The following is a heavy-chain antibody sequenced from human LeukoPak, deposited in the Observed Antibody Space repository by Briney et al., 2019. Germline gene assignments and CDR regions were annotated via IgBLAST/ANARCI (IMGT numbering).Heavy chain of an antibody. D-gene: IGHD6-6*01. Sequence: SETLSLTCTVPRGSIRRYYGSWIRQPAGKGLEWIGRIYASGSTNYNPALKSRVTMSVDTSQNQFSLKMSSVTAADTAVYYCARDRRGSSSYYDSYMDVSGKGTTVTVSS. CDR2: IYASGST. V-gene: IGHV4-4*07. CDR1: RGSIRRYY. J-gene: IGHJ6*03. CDR3: ARDRRGSSSYYDSYMDV.